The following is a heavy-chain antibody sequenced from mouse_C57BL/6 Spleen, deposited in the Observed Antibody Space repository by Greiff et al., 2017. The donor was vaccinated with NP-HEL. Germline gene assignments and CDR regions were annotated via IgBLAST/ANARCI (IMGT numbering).Heavy chain of an antibody. J-gene: IGHJ3*01. CDR2: INPYNGGT. D-gene: IGHD1-1*01. Sequence: EVQLQQSGPVLVKPGASVKRSCKASGYTFIDYYMNWVKQSHGKSLEWIGVINPYNGGTSYNKKFKGKATLTVDNSSSTAYMELNRLTSEDSAVYDCARGGYGSSPWFAYWGQGTLVTVSA. V-gene: IGHV1-19*01. CDR1: GYTFIDYY. CDR3: ARGGYGSSPWFAY.